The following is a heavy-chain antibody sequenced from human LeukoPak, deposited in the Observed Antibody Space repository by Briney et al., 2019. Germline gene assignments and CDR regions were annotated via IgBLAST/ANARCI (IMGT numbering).Heavy chain of an antibody. CDR3: ARAMMVVANLWGVFDY. Sequence: KTGGSLRLSCAASGFSFSSYAMSWVRQAPGKGLEWVSGISGCGGRTYSADAVKGLFTISRDNSKNTLFLQMNSRRGEDTAVYYCARAMMVVANLWGVFDYWGQGTLVTVSS. CDR1: GFSFSSYA. D-gene: IGHD3-22*01. V-gene: IGHV3-23*01. J-gene: IGHJ4*02. CDR2: ISGCGGRT.